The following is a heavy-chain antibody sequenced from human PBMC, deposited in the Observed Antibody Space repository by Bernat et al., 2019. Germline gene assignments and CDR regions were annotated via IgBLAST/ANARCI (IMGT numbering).Heavy chain of an antibody. V-gene: IGHV3-30*18. CDR3: AKDHDYGDYPPPRYGMDV. CDR1: GFPFGSYA. D-gene: IGHD4-17*01. J-gene: IGHJ6*02. CDR2: ISYDGSNK. Sequence: VQLVGFGGGVVKPGSSRSLSGEASGFPFGSYARPGVGQAPGKGLGGVAVISYDGSNKYYEDSVKGRFTISRDNSKNTLYLQMNSLRAEDTAVYYCAKDHDYGDYPPPRYGMDVWGQGTTVTVSS.